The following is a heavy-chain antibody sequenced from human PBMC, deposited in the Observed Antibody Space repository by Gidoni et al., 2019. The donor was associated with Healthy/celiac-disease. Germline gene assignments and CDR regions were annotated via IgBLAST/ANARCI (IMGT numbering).Heavy chain of an antibody. J-gene: IGHJ4*02. Sequence: QLQLQESGPGLVKPSETLSLTCTVSGGSISSSSYYWGWIRQPPGKGLEWIGSIYYSGSTYYNPSLKSRVTISVDTSKNQFSLKLSSVTAADTAVYYCASQYSSSSRGFDYWGQGTLVTVSS. D-gene: IGHD6-6*01. CDR3: ASQYSSSSRGFDY. V-gene: IGHV4-39*01. CDR1: GGSISSSSYY. CDR2: IYYSGST.